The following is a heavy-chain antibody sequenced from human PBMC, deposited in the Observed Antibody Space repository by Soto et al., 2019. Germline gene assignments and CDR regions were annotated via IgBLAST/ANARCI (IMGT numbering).Heavy chain of an antibody. CDR1: GYTFTGYY. J-gene: IGHJ3*02. V-gene: IGHV1-2*02. D-gene: IGHD3-16*01. CDR2: INPNSGGT. Sequence: GASVKVSCKASGYTFTGYYMHWVRQAPGQGLEWMGWINPNSGGTNYAQKFQGRVTTTRDTSISTAYMELSRLRSDDTAVYYCARVGRLGEFIAFDIWGQGTMVTVSS. CDR3: ARVGRLGEFIAFDI.